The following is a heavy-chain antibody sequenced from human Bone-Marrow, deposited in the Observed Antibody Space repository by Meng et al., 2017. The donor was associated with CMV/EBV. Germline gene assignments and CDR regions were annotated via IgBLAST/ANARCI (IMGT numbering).Heavy chain of an antibody. J-gene: IGHJ4*02. CDR3: ARQFGDFWSGYFDY. CDR2: IYYSGST. D-gene: IGHD3-3*01. V-gene: IGHV4-59*01. Sequence: SQTLSLTCAVYGGSFSGYYWSWIRQPPGKGLEWIGYIYYSGSTNYNPSLKSRVTISVDTSKNQFSLKLSSVTAADTAVYYCARQFGDFWSGYFDYWGQGTLVTVSS. CDR1: GGSFSGYY.